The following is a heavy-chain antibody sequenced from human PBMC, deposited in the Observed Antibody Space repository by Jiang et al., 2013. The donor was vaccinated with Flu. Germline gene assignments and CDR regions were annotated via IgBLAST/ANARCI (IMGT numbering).Heavy chain of an antibody. V-gene: IGHV1-69*13. CDR3: ASRLTMIVVVTPNDAFDI. CDR2: IIPIFGTA. D-gene: IGHD3-22*01. CDR1: GYTFTSYD. J-gene: IGHJ3*02. Sequence: QLVESGAEVKKPGASVKVSCKASGYTFTSYDINWVRQAPGQGLEWMGGIIPIFGTANYAQKFQGRVTITADESTSTAYMELSSLRSEDTAVYYCASRLTMIVVVTPNDAFDIWGQGTMVTVSS.